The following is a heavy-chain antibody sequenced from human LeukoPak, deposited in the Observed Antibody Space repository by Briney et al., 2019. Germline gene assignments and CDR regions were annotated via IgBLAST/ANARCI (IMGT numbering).Heavy chain of an antibody. V-gene: IGHV4-39*07. CDR2: IYYSGST. CDR3: AREFHYYDSSGYRHNWFDP. Sequence: SETLSLTCTVSGGSISSSSYYWGWIRQPPGKGLEWIGSIYYSGSTYYNPSLKSRVTISVDTSKNQFSLKLSSVTAADTAVYYCAREFHYYDSSGYRHNWFDPWGQGTLVTVSS. CDR1: GGSISSSSYY. J-gene: IGHJ5*02. D-gene: IGHD3-22*01.